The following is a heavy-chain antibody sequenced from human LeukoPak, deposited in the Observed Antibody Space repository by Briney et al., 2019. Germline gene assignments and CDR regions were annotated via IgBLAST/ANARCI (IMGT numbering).Heavy chain of an antibody. D-gene: IGHD4-11*01. CDR1: GGSISSGGYS. CDR3: ARGVDYSNYFDY. V-gene: IGHV4-30-2*01. J-gene: IGHJ4*02. Sequence: QTLSLTCAVSGGSISSGGYSWSWIRQPPGKGLEWIGYIYHSGSTYYNPSLKSRVTISVDRSKNQFSLKLSSVTAADTAVYYCARGVDYSNYFDYWGQGTLVTVSS. CDR2: IYHSGST.